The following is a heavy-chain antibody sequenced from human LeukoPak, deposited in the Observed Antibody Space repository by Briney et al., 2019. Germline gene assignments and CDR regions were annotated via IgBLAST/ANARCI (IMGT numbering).Heavy chain of an antibody. D-gene: IGHD3/OR15-3a*01. CDR2: ISSSSSYI. V-gene: IGHV3-21*01. Sequence: GGSLRLSCAASGFTFSSYSMNWVRQAPGKGLEWVSSISSSSSYIYYADSVKGRLTISRDNAKNSLYLQMNSLRAEDTAVYYCARDGEDWGFPVDPWGQGTLVTVSS. CDR3: ARDGEDWGFPVDP. CDR1: GFTFSSYS. J-gene: IGHJ5*02.